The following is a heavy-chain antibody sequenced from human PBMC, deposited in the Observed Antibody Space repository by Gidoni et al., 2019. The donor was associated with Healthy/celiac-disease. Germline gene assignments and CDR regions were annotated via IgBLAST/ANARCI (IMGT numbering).Heavy chain of an antibody. CDR2: INHSGST. CDR1: GGSFSGYY. V-gene: IGHV4-34*01. J-gene: IGHJ5*02. CDR3: ARVWFGESVGWFDP. Sequence: QVQLQQWGAGLLKPSETLSLTCAVYGGSFSGYYWSWIRQPPGKGLEWIGEINHSGSTNYNPSLKSRVTISVDTSKNQFSLKLSSVTAADTAVYYCARVWFGESVGWFDPWGQGTLVTVSS. D-gene: IGHD3-10*01.